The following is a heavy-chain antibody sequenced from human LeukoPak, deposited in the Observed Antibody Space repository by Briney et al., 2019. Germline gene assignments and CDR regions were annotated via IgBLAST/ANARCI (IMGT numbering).Heavy chain of an antibody. V-gene: IGHV3-30*02. CDR2: IQYDGSNK. CDR3: AKDSVNPIIYYMDV. Sequence: GGSLRLSCAASGFTFSSYGMHWVRQAPGKGLEWVAFIQYDGSNKYYADSVKGRFTISRDNSKNTLYLQMNSLRGEDTALYYCAKDSVNPIIYYMDVWGKGATVTISS. CDR1: GFTFSSYG. J-gene: IGHJ6*03. D-gene: IGHD4-17*01.